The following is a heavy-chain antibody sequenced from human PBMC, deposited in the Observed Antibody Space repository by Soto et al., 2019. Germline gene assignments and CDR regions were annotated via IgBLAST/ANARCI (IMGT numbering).Heavy chain of an antibody. CDR3: AHRVGFQGNWNRGYFDF. Sequence: QVTLEESGPPRVKPTQTLTLTCTFSGFSLATSGVGVGWVRQPPGKALERLALIYWDDDKRYSPALRSRLTVTKDTSTNQVDLTMTTMDPVDTATYYCAHRVGFQGNWNRGYFDFWGQGALVTVSS. CDR2: IYWDDDK. J-gene: IGHJ4*02. CDR1: GFSLATSGVG. V-gene: IGHV2-5*02. D-gene: IGHD1-1*01.